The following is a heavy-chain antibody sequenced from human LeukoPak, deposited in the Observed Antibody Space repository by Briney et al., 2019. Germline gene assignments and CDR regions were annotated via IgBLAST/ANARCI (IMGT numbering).Heavy chain of an antibody. Sequence: PGGSLRLSCAASWFTFSSYAMIWLRQAPGKALEGFSTISWSNHSTYYADSVKGRFTISKDNSKNTPYLQMNSLRGEETAVYYCAKDGGGLGKMTFDYWGQGTLVTVSS. D-gene: IGHD2-15*01. CDR2: ISWSNHST. J-gene: IGHJ4*02. CDR3: AKDGGGLGKMTFDY. CDR1: WFTFSSYA. V-gene: IGHV3-23*01.